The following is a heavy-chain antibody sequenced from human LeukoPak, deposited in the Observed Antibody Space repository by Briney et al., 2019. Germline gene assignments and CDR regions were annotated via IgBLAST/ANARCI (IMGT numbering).Heavy chain of an antibody. CDR3: ARVFARGGEISGSYYYY. V-gene: IGHV1-69*05. CDR1: GGTFSSYA. J-gene: IGHJ4*02. D-gene: IGHD1-26*01. Sequence: GASVKVSCKASGGTFSSYAISWVRQAPGQGLEWMGGLIPMFGTANYAQKFQGRVTITTDESTSTAYMELSSLGSEDTAMYYCARVFARGGEISGSYYYYWGQGTLVTVSS. CDR2: LIPMFGTA.